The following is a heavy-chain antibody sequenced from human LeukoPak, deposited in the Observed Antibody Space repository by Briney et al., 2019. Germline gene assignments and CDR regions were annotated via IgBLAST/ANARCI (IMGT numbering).Heavy chain of an antibody. J-gene: IGHJ5*02. V-gene: IGHV4-31*03. CDR2: IHYSGSP. CDR3: ARDSGYDSRGFYYGGFDP. D-gene: IGHD3-22*01. Sequence: PSETLSLTCTVSGGSFSRGAYYWSWLRQLPGKGLEWIGYIHYSGSPYYNPSLKSRVSISGDTSKNQFSLTLSSVTVADTAVYYCARDSGYDSRGFYYGGFDPWGQGILVTVSS. CDR1: GGSFSRGAYY.